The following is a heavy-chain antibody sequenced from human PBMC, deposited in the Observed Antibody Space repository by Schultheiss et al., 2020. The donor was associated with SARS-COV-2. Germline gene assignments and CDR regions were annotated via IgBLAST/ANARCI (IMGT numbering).Heavy chain of an antibody. V-gene: IGHV3-33*06. Sequence: GESLKISCAASGFTFSSYGMHWVRQAPGKGLEWVAVIWYDGSNKYYADSVKGRFTISRDNSKNTLYLQMNSLRAEDTAVYYCAKQIITMIDHDAFDIWGQGTMVTVSS. CDR1: GFTFSSYG. CDR3: AKQIITMIDHDAFDI. CDR2: IWYDGSNK. J-gene: IGHJ3*02. D-gene: IGHD3-22*01.